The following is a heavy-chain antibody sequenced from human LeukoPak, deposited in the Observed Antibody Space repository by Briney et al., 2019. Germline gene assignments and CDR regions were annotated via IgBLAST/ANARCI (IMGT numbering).Heavy chain of an antibody. D-gene: IGHD6-13*01. CDR3: ASLKKQQLVNY. CDR1: GFTFSSYG. J-gene: IGHJ4*02. Sequence: GGSLRLSCAASGFTFSSYGMHWVRQAPGKGLEWVAVISYDGSNKYYADSVKGRFTISRDNSKNTLYLQMNSLRAEDTAVYYCASLKKQQLVNYWGQGTLVTVSS. CDR2: ISYDGSNK. V-gene: IGHV3-30*19.